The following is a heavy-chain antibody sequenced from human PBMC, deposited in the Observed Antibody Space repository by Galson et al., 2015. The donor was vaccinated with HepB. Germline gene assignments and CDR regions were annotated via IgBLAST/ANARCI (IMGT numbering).Heavy chain of an antibody. CDR2: IWYDGTIK. J-gene: IGHJ5*02. CDR3: ARDGRRGDLDP. Sequence: SLRLSCAASGFTFSDYNMHWLRQSPGKGLEWVAVIWYDGTIKYYADSEKGRFTISRDNSKNTLYLQMNSLRAADTAVYSCARDGRRGDLDPWGQGTLVTVSS. CDR1: GFTFSDYN. D-gene: IGHD3-16*01. V-gene: IGHV3-33*01.